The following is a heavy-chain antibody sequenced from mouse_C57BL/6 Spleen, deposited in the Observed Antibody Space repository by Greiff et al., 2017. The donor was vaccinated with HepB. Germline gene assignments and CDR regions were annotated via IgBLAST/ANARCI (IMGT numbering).Heavy chain of an antibody. CDR2: ISYDGSN. CDR1: GYSITSGYY. CDR3: ARRGYYGSSYEAMDY. D-gene: IGHD1-1*01. J-gene: IGHJ4*01. V-gene: IGHV3-6*01. Sequence: VQLQQSGPGLVKPSQSLSLTCSVTGYSITSGYYWNWIRQFPGNKLEWMGYISYDGSNNYNPSLKNRISITRDTSKNQFFLKLNSVTTEDTATYYCARRGYYGSSYEAMDYWGQGTSVTVSS.